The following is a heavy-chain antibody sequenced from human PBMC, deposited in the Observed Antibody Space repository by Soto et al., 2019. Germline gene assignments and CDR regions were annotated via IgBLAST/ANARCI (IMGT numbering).Heavy chain of an antibody. J-gene: IGHJ4*02. V-gene: IGHV1-69*01. CDR3: ARDVPVEMTKNVYLDC. CDR1: GGTFNNFA. D-gene: IGHD2-15*01. Sequence: QVQLVQSGAEVKKPGSSVKVSCKAYGGTFNNFAISWVRQAPGQGREWMGGIVPIFGSADYARQFQGRVTVTAGESTSTGYMELSSLRSEYSAVYYCARDVPVEMTKNVYLDCWGQGTLVNVS. CDR2: IVPIFGSA.